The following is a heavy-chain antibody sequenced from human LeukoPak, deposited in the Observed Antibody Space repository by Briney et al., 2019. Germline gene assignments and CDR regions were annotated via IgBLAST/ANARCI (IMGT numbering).Heavy chain of an antibody. CDR3: ARAGLDSSGWYGELDY. CDR2: INHSGST. Sequence: SETLSLTCAVYGGSFSGYYWSWIRQPPGKGLEWIGEINHSGSTNYNPSLKSRVTISVDTSKNQFSLKLSSVTAADTAVYYCARAGLDSSGWYGELDYWGQGTLVTASS. D-gene: IGHD6-19*01. CDR1: GGSFSGYY. J-gene: IGHJ4*02. V-gene: IGHV4-34*01.